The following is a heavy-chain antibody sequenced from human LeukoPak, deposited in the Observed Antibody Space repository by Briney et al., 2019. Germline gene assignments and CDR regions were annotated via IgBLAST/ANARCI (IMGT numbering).Heavy chain of an antibody. Sequence: GASVKVSCKASGGTFSSYAISWVRQAPGQGLEWMGRIIPILGIANYAQKFQGRVTITADKSTSTAYMELSSLRSEDTAVYDCARGQYDRGSLGVDYFDYWGQGTMVSVSS. CDR1: GGTFSSYA. CDR2: IIPILGIA. J-gene: IGHJ4*02. D-gene: IGHD1-26*01. V-gene: IGHV1-69*04. CDR3: ARGQYDRGSLGVDYFDY.